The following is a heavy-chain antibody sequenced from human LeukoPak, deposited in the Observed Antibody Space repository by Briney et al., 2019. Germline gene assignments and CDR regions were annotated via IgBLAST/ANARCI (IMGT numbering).Heavy chain of an antibody. CDR1: GYTFTSYY. V-gene: IGHV1-46*01. CDR3: ASSEYCSGGSCYGPFDY. CDR2: INPSGGST. D-gene: IGHD2-15*01. J-gene: IGHJ4*02. Sequence: GASVKVSGKASGYTFTSYYMHWVRQAPGQGLEWMGIINPSGGSTSYAQKFQGRVTMTRDTSTSTVYMELSSLRSEDTAVYYCASSEYCSGGSCYGPFDYWGQGTLVTVSS.